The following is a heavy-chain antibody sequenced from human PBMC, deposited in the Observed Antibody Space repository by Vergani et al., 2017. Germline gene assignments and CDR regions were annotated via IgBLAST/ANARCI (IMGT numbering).Heavy chain of an antibody. V-gene: IGHV3-11*05. D-gene: IGHD3-9*01. CDR3: ARAKNFDWLLSYFDY. Sequence: QVQLVESGGGLVKPGGSLRLSCAASGFTFSDYYMSWIRQAPGKGLEWVSYISSSSSYTNYADSVKGRFTISRDNAKNSLYLQMNSLRAEDTAVYYCARAKNFDWLLSYFDYWGQGTLVTVSS. CDR1: GFTFSDYY. CDR2: ISSSSSYT. J-gene: IGHJ4*02.